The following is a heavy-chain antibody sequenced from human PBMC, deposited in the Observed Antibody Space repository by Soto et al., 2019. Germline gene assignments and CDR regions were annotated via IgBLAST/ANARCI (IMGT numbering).Heavy chain of an antibody. V-gene: IGHV4-34*01. CDR2: INHSGST. D-gene: IGHD5-12*01. CDR1: GGSFSGYY. CDR3: AVEGYSGYDARDAFDI. J-gene: IGHJ3*02. Sequence: QVQLQQWGAGLLKPSETLSLTCAVYGGSFSGYYWSWIRQPPGKGLEWIGEINHSGSTNYNRSLKSRVNISVDTSKNQFSLKLSSVTAADTAVYSCAVEGYSGYDARDAFDIWGQGTMVTVSS.